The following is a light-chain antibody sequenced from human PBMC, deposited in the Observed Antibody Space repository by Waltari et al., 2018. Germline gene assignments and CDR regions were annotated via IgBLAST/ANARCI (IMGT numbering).Light chain of an antibody. Sequence: DIQMTQSPSSLSASVRDRVTITCRASQSISIYLNWYQKKPGKAPKLLIYAASSLQSGVPSRFSGSGSGTEFTLTISSLQPEDFATYYCQQSYSSSWTFGQGTKVEIK. CDR1: QSISIY. V-gene: IGKV1-39*01. J-gene: IGKJ1*01. CDR3: QQSYSSSWT. CDR2: AAS.